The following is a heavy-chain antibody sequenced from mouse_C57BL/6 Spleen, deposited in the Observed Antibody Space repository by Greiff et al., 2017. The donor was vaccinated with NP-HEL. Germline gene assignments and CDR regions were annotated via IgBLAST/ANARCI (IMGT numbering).Heavy chain of an antibody. D-gene: IGHD1-1*01. J-gene: IGHJ3*01. CDR2: ISSGGDYI. CDR3: TRDPYGSSFAY. V-gene: IGHV5-9-1*02. CDR1: GFTFSSYA. Sequence: DVHLVESGEGLVKPGGSLKLSCAASGFTFSSYAMSWVRQTPEKRLEWVAYISSGGDYIYYADTVKGRFTISRDNARNTLYLQMSSLKSEDTAMYYCTRDPYGSSFAYWGQGTLVTVSA.